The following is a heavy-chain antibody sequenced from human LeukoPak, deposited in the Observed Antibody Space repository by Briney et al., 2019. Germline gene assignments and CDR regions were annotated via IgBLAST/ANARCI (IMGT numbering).Heavy chain of an antibody. CDR1: GGSISSSY. CDR2: IYSSGSS. V-gene: IGHV4-4*07. Sequence: SETLSLTCTVSGGSISSSYWTWIRQSAGKGLEWIGRIYSSGSSNYNPSLKSRVTMSVDTSKNQFSLELSSVTAADTAVYYCARGCVVSSGTGFDYWGQGTLVTVSS. J-gene: IGHJ4*02. CDR3: ARGCVVSSGTGFDY. D-gene: IGHD2-8*02.